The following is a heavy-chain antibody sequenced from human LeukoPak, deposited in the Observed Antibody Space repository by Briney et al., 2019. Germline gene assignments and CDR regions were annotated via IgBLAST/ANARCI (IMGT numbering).Heavy chain of an antibody. CDR1: GFTFSIYS. Sequence: GGSLTLSCAPSGFTFSIYSVQWVRPAPGEALEYVSAISSSGGSTYYANSVKSRFTISRDNSKNTLYLQMGSLRAEDMAVYYCGRDPGASPSYYYNAMDVWGQGTTVTVSS. CDR2: ISSSGGST. D-gene: IGHD1-26*01. CDR3: GRDPGASPSYYYNAMDV. V-gene: IGHV3-64*01. J-gene: IGHJ6*02.